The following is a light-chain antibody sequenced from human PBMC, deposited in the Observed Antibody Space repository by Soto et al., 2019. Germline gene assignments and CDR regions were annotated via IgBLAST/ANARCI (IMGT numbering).Light chain of an antibody. J-gene: IGKJ1*01. CDR3: QHYDDYSCT. V-gene: IGKV1-5*03. Sequence: DIHMTQSPSTLSASVGDRVTITCRASQSISIWLAWYQQKPGKAPNLLIYKTSRLESGVPSRFSGSRAGTEFTLTISSLQPDDFATYYCQHYDDYSCTFGQGTKVEIK. CDR1: QSISIW. CDR2: KTS.